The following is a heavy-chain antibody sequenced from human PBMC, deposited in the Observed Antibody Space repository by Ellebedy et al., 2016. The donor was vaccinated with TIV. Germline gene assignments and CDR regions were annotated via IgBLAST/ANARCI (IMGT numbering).Heavy chain of an antibody. D-gene: IGHD2-15*01. CDR3: ARDPLGYCSGGSCTNNWFDP. CDR1: GYTFTTFA. V-gene: IGHV1-3*01. Sequence: AASVKVSCKTSGYTFTTFAVHWVRQVPGQSPEWMGWINVADANTKYSQKFQGRVSFTRDTSTNTVYMHLGGLRSEDSAIYYCARDPLGYCSGGSCTNNWFDPWGQGTLVTVSS. CDR2: INVADANT. J-gene: IGHJ5*02.